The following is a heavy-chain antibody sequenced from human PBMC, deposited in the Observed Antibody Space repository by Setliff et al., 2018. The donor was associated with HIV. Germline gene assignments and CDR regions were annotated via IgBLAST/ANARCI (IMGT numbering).Heavy chain of an antibody. CDR2: IYHSGST. D-gene: IGHD4-17*01. J-gene: IGHJ4*02. Sequence: SETLSLTCTVSGYSISSDNYWGWIRQPPGKGLEWIGSIYHSGSTYYNPSLKSRVTISVDTSKNQFSLKLSSVTAADTAVYYCARYSTLTTNFDYWGQGTLVT. CDR3: ARYSTLTTNFDY. CDR1: GYSISSDNY. V-gene: IGHV4-38-2*02.